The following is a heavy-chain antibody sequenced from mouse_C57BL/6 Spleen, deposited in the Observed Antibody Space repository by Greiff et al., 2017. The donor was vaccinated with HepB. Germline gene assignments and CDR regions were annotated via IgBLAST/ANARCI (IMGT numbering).Heavy chain of an antibody. CDR1: GFTFSDYY. D-gene: IGHD1-1*01. CDR3: ARRHYYGSSYGYAMDY. J-gene: IGHJ4*01. CDR2: ISNGGGST. Sequence: EVQVVESGGGLVQPGGSLKLSCAASGFTFSDYYMYWVRQTPEKRLEWVAYISNGGGSTYYPDTVKGRFTISRDNAKNTLYLQMSRLKSEDTAMYYCARRHYYGSSYGYAMDYWGQGTSVTVSS. V-gene: IGHV5-12*01.